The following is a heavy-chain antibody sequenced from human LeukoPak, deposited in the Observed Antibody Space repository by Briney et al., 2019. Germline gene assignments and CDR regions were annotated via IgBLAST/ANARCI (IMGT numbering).Heavy chain of an antibody. CDR1: GFTFSSYA. J-gene: IGHJ4*02. V-gene: IGHV3-23*01. CDR3: AKDRRRLSSGCLDY. D-gene: IGHD6-19*01. Sequence: GGSLRLSCAASGFTFSSYAMSWVRQAPGKGLEWVSAISGSGGSTYYADSVKGRFTISRDDSKNTLYLQMNSLRAEDTAVYYCAKDRRRLSSGCLDYWGQGTLVTVSS. CDR2: ISGSGGST.